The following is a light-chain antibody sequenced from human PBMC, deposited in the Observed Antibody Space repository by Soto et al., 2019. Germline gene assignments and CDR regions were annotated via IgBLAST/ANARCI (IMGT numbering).Light chain of an antibody. Sequence: DIQMTQSPSSLSASIGDRVTITCRASQTIRKSLNWYQQKAETAPKLLIFGASSLQSGVPSRFSASGSGTEFTLTINSLQPEDFATYYCQQSYNSPPITFGQGTRLEIK. V-gene: IGKV1-39*01. CDR2: GAS. J-gene: IGKJ5*01. CDR3: QQSYNSPPIT. CDR1: QTIRKS.